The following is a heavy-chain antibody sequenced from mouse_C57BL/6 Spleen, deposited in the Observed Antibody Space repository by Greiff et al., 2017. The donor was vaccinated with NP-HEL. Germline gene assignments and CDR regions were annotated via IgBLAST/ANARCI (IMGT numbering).Heavy chain of an antibody. D-gene: IGHD1-1*01. CDR3: ARHYYGSSPYWYFDV. Sequence: EVKLQQSVAELVRPGASVKLSCTASGFNIKNTYMHWVKQRPEQGLEWIGRIDPANGNTKYAPKFQGKATITADTSSNTAYLQLSSLTSEDTAIYYCARHYYGSSPYWYFDVWGTGTTVTVSS. V-gene: IGHV14-3*01. CDR2: IDPANGNT. CDR1: GFNIKNTY. J-gene: IGHJ1*03.